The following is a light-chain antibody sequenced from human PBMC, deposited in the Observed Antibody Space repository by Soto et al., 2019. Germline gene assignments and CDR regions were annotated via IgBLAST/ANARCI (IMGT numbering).Light chain of an antibody. J-gene: IGKJ1*01. CDR2: GAS. V-gene: IGKV3-20*01. CDR1: QSVDSDY. CDR3: QQYGSSPRT. Sequence: ENVLTPSPGTLSLFPGDSATLSCRASQSVDSDYLAWYQQRPGQAPRLLIFGASSRAMGIPDRFRGSGSGTEFTLTISRLEPEDFAVYYCQQYGSSPRTFGQGTKVDIK.